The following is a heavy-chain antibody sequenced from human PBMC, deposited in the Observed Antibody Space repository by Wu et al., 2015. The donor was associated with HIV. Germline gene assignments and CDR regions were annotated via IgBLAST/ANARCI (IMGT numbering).Heavy chain of an antibody. CDR3: ARVGCSSISCWYYFDY. CDR2: ISTYNGNR. Sequence: QVQLVQSGAEVKKPGASVKVSCKASGYRFTSHGISWVRQAPGQGLEWMGWISTYNGNRNYVQKFQGRVTMTTDTSTNTAYMELRSLRSDDTAIYYCARVGCSSISCWYYFDYWARDPGHRLV. J-gene: IGHJ4*03. V-gene: IGHV1-18*01. CDR1: GYRFTSHG. D-gene: IGHD2-2*01.